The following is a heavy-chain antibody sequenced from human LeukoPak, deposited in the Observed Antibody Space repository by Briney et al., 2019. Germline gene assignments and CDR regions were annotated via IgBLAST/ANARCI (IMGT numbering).Heavy chain of an antibody. Sequence: SETLSLTCAVYGGSFSGYYWSWIRQPPGKGLEWIGEINHSGSTNYNPSLKSRATISVDTSKNQFSLKLSSVTAADTAVYYCARGRPTVTFYNWFDPWGQGTLVTVSS. CDR3: ARGRPTVTFYNWFDP. J-gene: IGHJ5*02. CDR1: GGSFSGYY. V-gene: IGHV4-34*01. D-gene: IGHD4-17*01. CDR2: INHSGST.